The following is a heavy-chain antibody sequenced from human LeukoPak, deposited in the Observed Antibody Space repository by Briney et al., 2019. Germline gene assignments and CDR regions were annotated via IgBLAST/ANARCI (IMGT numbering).Heavy chain of an antibody. V-gene: IGHV1-69*13. D-gene: IGHD3-9*01. CDR1: GGTFSSYA. Sequence: GASAKVSCRASGGTFSSYAISWVRQAPGQGLEWMGGVIPIFGTANYAQKFQGRVTITADESTSTAYMELSSLRSEDTAVYYCARGHIVGGAEGILTGSPPGYWGQGTLVTVSS. CDR3: ARGHIVGGAEGILTGSPPGY. CDR2: VIPIFGTA. J-gene: IGHJ4*02.